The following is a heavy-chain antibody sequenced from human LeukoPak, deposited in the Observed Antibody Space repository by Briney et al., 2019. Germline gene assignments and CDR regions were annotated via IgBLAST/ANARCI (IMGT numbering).Heavy chain of an antibody. Sequence: PSETLSLTCTVSVGSICRYYWIGLRQPPGKGLEGIGNIYYSGSTNYNPSLKSRFTISGDTSKNPFSLKLSSVTAADTAVYYCARDLGIAAAFGWFDPWGQGTLVTVSS. CDR2: IYYSGST. CDR3: ARDLGIAAAFGWFDP. CDR1: VGSICRYY. V-gene: IGHV4-59*01. J-gene: IGHJ5*02. D-gene: IGHD6-13*01.